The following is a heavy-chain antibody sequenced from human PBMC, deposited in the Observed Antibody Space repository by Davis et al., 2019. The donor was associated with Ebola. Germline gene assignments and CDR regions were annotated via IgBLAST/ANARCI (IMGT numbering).Heavy chain of an antibody. CDR2: INTETGNP. V-gene: IGHV7-4-1*02. D-gene: IGHD2-2*01. Sequence: AASVKVSCKASGYTFTGYYLHWVRQAPGQGLEWMGWINTETGNPTYAQAFPGRFVFSLDTSVRTAYLQISSLKAEDTAIYYCARSTMSQDAFDIWGQGTMVTVSS. CDR3: ARSTMSQDAFDI. CDR1: GYTFTGYY. J-gene: IGHJ3*02.